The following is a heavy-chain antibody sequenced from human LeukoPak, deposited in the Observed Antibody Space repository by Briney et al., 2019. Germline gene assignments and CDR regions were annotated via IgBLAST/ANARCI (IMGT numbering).Heavy chain of an antibody. Sequence: PGGSLRLSCAASGFTFSSSGMHWVRQAPGKGLEWVAVIWSDGNNKYYADSVKGRFTISRDNSKNTLYLQMNSLRAEDTAVYYCARDMTYYYGMDVWGQGTTVTVSS. D-gene: IGHD3-16*01. CDR1: GFTFSSSG. J-gene: IGHJ6*02. V-gene: IGHV3-33*01. CDR3: ARDMTYYYGMDV. CDR2: IWSDGNNK.